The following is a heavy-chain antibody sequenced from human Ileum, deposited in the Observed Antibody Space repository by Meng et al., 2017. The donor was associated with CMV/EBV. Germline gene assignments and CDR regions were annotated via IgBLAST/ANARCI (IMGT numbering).Heavy chain of an antibody. CDR1: GDPIRNVSHS. Sequence: QMQLQESGPGLLKPAETLSLTCTASGDPIRNVSHSWAWFCQSPGKAPEWIGSMFFSGIADYNPSLKSRVTISLHATQKQFSLRLTSVTAADSAVYFCARDMTNQWFYYWGQGTLVTVSS. V-gene: IGHV4-39*07. D-gene: IGHD6-19*01. CDR2: MFFSGIA. J-gene: IGHJ4*02. CDR3: ARDMTNQWFYY.